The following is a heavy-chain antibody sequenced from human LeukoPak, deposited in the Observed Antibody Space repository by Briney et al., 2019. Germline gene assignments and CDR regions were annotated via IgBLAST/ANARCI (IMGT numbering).Heavy chain of an antibody. D-gene: IGHD3-10*01. V-gene: IGHV4-61*02. CDR3: ARDYGSGSNWFDP. CDR1: GGSISSGSYY. Sequence: SQTLSLTCTVSGGSISSGSYYWSWIRQPAGKGLEWIGRIYTSGSTNYNPSLKSRVTISVDTSKNQFSLKLSSVTAADTAVYYCARDYGSGSNWFDPWGQGTLVTVSS. CDR2: IYTSGST. J-gene: IGHJ5*02.